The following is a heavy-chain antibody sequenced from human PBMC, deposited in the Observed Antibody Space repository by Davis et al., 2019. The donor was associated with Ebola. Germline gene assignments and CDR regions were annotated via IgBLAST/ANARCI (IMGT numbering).Heavy chain of an antibody. CDR1: GGTFSSYA. D-gene: IGHD3-10*01. J-gene: IGHJ5*02. Sequence: SVKVSCKASGGTFSSYAISWVRQAPGQGLEWMGRIIPILGIANYAQKLQGRVTMTTDTSTSTAYMELRSLRSDDTAVYYCARAVAMVLPYNWFDPWGQGTLVTVSS. V-gene: IGHV1-69*04. CDR2: IIPILGIA. CDR3: ARAVAMVLPYNWFDP.